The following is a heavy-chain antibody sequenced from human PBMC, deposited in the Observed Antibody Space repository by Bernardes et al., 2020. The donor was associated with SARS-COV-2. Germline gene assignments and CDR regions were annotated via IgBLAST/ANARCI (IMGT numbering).Heavy chain of an antibody. V-gene: IGHV4-59*01. CDR2: SYNSGNT. J-gene: IGHJ5*02. CDR3: ARGYESSVYSWLDP. CDR1: GGSISSYN. Sequence: SETLSLTCTVSGGSISSYNWGWIRQSPGKGLEWIGHSYNSGNTNYNPSLESRVTISKDTPKNQLSLKLSSVTAADTAVYFCARGYESSVYSWLDPWGQGTLVTVSS. D-gene: IGHD6-19*01.